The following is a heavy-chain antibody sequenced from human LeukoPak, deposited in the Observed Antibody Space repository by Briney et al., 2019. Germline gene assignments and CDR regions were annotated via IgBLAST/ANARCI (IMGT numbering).Heavy chain of an antibody. CDR2: IKDDGSQK. CDR1: GFTFSSYW. V-gene: IGHV3-7*01. D-gene: IGHD2-15*01. Sequence: PGESLRLSCEASGFTFSSYWMSWVRQAPGKELEWVANIKDDGSQKNYIDSVKGRFTISRDNAKASLFLQMNSLSSEDTAVYYCARRNVGTWWSFDSWGQGTLVTVSS. J-gene: IGHJ4*02. CDR3: ARRNVGTWWSFDS.